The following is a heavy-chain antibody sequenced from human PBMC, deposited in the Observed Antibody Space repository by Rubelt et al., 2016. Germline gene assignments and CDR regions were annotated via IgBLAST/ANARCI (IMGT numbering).Heavy chain of an antibody. V-gene: IGHV3-33*08. CDR2: IWYDGSNK. J-gene: IGHJ6*02. CDR3: ARDGRRGYDLDV. CDR1: GFTFTSYA. Sequence: GESGGGLVQPGGSLRLSCAASGFTFTSYAMSWVRKAPGKGLEWVAVIWYDGSNKYYADSVKGRFTISRDNSKNTLYLQMNSLRAEDTAVYYCARDGRRGYDLDVWGQGTTVTVSS.